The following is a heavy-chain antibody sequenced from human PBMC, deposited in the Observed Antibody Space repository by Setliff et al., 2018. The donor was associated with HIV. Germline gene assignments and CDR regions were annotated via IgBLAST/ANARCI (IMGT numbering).Heavy chain of an antibody. Sequence: SETLSLTCTVSGGSMSSYYWSWIRQPAGKGLGWIGRIYPTGSSNYNPSLRSRVTMPVDTSKNQFSLNLNAVTAADTAVYYCARDRGIYNTAKGLDYWGQGTLVTV. CDR3: ARDRGIYNTAKGLDY. J-gene: IGHJ4*02. V-gene: IGHV4-4*07. CDR1: GGSMSSYY. CDR2: IYPTGSS. D-gene: IGHD3-10*01.